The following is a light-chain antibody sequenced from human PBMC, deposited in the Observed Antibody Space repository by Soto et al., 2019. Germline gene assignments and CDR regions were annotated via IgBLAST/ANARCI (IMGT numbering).Light chain of an antibody. CDR2: DVT. CDR3: SSYTSSSTVV. CDR1: SSDVGAYNY. J-gene: IGLJ3*02. Sequence: QSALTQPASVSGSPGQSVTISCSGSSSDVGAYNYVSWYQRHPGKAPKLMIYDVTNRPSGVSNRFSGSKSGNTASLTISGLQAEDEADYFCSSYTSSSTVVFVGGTKLTVL. V-gene: IGLV2-14*01.